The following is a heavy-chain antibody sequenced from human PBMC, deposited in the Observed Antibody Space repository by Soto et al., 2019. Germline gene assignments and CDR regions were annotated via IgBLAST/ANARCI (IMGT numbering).Heavy chain of an antibody. CDR1: GCSISSSY. CDR3: ARGTGYSYGEADY. CDR2: IYYSGST. D-gene: IGHD5-18*01. Sequence: SETLSLTYTISGCSISSSYWSWIRQPPGKGLEWIGYIYYSGSTNYNPSLKSRVTISVDTSKNQFSLKLSSVTAADTAVYYCARGTGYSYGEADYWGQGTLVTVS. J-gene: IGHJ4*02. V-gene: IGHV4-59*01.